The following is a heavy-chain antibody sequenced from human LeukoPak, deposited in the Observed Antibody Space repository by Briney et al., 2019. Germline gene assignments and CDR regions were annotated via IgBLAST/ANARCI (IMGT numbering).Heavy chain of an antibody. Sequence: SQTLSLTCTVSGGSISSGGYYWSWIRQHPGKGLEWIGYIYYSGYTYYNLSLKSRVTISVDTSKNQFSLKLISVTAADTAVYYCARRMGTGEPYFDYWGQGTLVTVSS. D-gene: IGHD1-1*01. V-gene: IGHV4-31*03. CDR2: IYYSGYT. CDR1: GGSISSGGYY. CDR3: ARRMGTGEPYFDY. J-gene: IGHJ4*02.